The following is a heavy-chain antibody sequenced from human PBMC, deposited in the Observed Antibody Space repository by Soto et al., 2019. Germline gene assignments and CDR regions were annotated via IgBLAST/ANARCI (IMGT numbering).Heavy chain of an antibody. D-gene: IGHD3-22*01. CDR3: ARWPQYYYDSSGYYVDY. J-gene: IGHJ4*02. V-gene: IGHV1-3*01. Sequence: ASVKVSCKASGYTFTSYAMHWVRQAPGQRLEWMGWINAGNGNTKYSQKFQGRVTITRDTSASTAYMELSSLRSEDTAVYYCARWPQYYYDSSGYYVDYWGQGTLVTVSS. CDR2: INAGNGNT. CDR1: GYTFTSYA.